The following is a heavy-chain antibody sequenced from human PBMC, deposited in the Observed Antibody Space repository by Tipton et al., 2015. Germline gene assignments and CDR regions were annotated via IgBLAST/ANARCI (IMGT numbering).Heavy chain of an antibody. V-gene: IGHV3-23*01. CDR3: AKGLDCGGDCYAY. J-gene: IGHJ4*02. CDR1: GFTFSSYA. D-gene: IGHD2-21*01. CDR2: ISGSGDST. Sequence: SLRLSCAASGFTFSSYAMSWVRQAPGKGLEWVSAISGSGDSTYYVDSVRGRFTISRDNSKNTLYLQMNSLRVEDTAVYYCAKGLDCGGDCYAYWGQGTLFTASS.